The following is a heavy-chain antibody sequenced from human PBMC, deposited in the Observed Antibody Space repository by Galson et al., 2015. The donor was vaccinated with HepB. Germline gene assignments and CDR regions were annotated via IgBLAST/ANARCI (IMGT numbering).Heavy chain of an antibody. V-gene: IGHV1-69*13. CDR3: ARGFFERYSTSFNYYYYMDV. CDR1: GGTFSNYA. Sequence: SVKVSCKASGGTFSNYAISWVRQAPGQGLEWMGGIIPLIVTANYAQKFQDRVTITADESTTTAYMELSSLRSEDTAVYYCARGFFERYSTSFNYYYYMDVWGKGTTVTVSS. CDR2: IIPLIVTA. D-gene: IGHD2-2*01. J-gene: IGHJ6*03.